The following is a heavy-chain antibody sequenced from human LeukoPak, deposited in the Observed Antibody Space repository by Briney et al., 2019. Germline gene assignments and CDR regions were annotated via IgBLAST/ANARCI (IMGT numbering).Heavy chain of an antibody. J-gene: IGHJ5*02. CDR1: GGSISSGGYY. D-gene: IGHD2-2*01. CDR2: IYYSGNT. Sequence: KPSQTLSLTCTASGGSISSGGYYWSWIRQHPGKGLEWIGYIYYSGNTYYNPSLKSRVTISVDTSKNQFSLKLSSVTAADTAVYYCARGYCTSSSCFARHWFDPWGQGTLVTVSS. CDR3: ARGYCTSSSCFARHWFDP. V-gene: IGHV4-31*03.